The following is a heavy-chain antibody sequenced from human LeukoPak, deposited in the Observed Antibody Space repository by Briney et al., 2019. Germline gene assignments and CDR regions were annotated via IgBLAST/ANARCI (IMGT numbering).Heavy chain of an antibody. CDR3: AADGDSSSWPSFFPYYYYYYMDV. Sequence: ASVKISCKVSGYTSTDYYMHWVQQAPGKGLEWMGLVDPEDGETIYAEKFQGRVTITADTSTDTAYMELSSLRSEDTAVYYCAADGDSSSWPSFFPYYYYYYMDVWGKGTTVTVSS. V-gene: IGHV1-69-2*01. J-gene: IGHJ6*03. CDR2: VDPEDGET. CDR1: GYTSTDYY. D-gene: IGHD6-13*01.